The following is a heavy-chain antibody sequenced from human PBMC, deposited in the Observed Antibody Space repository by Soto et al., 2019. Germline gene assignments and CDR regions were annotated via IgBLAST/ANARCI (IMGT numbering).Heavy chain of an antibody. Sequence: SQPLSPTSAVSGDTVSGNSSAWYGIWPSPSRGLAWVGMAYDRSKWYYDYAVSVKSRITVTPDTSKNQFSLHLNSVTPEDTAVYYCAREFPDYESSDSYFDYWGQGALVTVSS. CDR1: GDTVSGNSSA. J-gene: IGHJ4*02. V-gene: IGHV6-1*01. CDR2: AYDRSKWYY. CDR3: AREFPDYESSDSYFDY. D-gene: IGHD3-22*01.